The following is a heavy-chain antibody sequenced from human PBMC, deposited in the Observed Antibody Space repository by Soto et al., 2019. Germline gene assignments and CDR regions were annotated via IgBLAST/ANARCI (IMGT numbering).Heavy chain of an antibody. CDR1: GDSVSSNSAA. CDR2: TYYRSKWYN. J-gene: IGHJ3*02. Sequence: PSQTLSLTCAISGDSVSSNSAAWNWIRQSPSRGLEWLGRTYYRSKWYNDYAVSVKSRITINPDTSKNQFSLQLNSVTPEDTAVYYCARVRKYSSGWYNAFDIWGQGTMVTVSS. CDR3: ARVRKYSSGWYNAFDI. D-gene: IGHD6-19*01. V-gene: IGHV6-1*01.